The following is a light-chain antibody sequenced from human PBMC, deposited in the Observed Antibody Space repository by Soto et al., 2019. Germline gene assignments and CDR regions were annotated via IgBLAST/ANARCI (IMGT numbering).Light chain of an antibody. V-gene: IGKV3-15*01. CDR1: QSVSGN. CDR3: QQYNNWLFT. Sequence: EIVMTQSPATLSVSPGERVTLSCRASQSVSGNLAWYQQKPGQAPRLLIHGASTRATGIAARFSGSGSGTEFTLTISSLQSEDFAVYYCQQYNNWLFTFGGGTRVEIK. CDR2: GAS. J-gene: IGKJ4*01.